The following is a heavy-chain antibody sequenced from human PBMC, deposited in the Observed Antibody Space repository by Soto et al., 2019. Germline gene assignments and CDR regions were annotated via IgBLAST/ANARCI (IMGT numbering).Heavy chain of an antibody. CDR3: ARETRLRYFDWLTYYFDY. D-gene: IGHD3-9*01. V-gene: IGHV4-34*01. Sequence: SETLSLTCTVSGASISNSYWSWIRQPPGKGLEWIGEINHSGSTNYNPSLKSRVTISVDTSKNQFSLKLSSVTAADTAVYYCARETRLRYFDWLTYYFDYWGQGTLVTVSS. CDR1: GASISNSY. J-gene: IGHJ4*02. CDR2: INHSGST.